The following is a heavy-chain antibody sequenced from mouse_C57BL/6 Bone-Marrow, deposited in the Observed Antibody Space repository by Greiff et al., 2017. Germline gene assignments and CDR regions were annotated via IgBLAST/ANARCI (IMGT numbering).Heavy chain of an antibody. J-gene: IGHJ3*01. Sequence: QVQLQQPGAELVMPGASVKLSCKASGYTFTSYWMHWVKQRPGQGLEWNGEIDPSDSYPNYNQKFKGKSTLTVDKSSSTAYMQLSSLTSEDSAVYYCAREDYYYGSSSWFAYWGQGTLVTVSA. CDR2: IDPSDSYP. CDR3: AREDYYYGSSSWFAY. V-gene: IGHV1-69*01. D-gene: IGHD1-1*01. CDR1: GYTFTSYW.